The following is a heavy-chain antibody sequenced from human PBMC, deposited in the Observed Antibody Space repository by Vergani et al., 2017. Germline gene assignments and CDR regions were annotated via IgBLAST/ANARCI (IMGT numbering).Heavy chain of an antibody. CDR3: TKGSRGYTGYFFDY. Sequence: EVQLVESGGGLVKPGGSLRLSCAASGFTFSSYSMNWVRQAPGKGLEWVSSVSGSSATPYYADSVKGRFIIYRDNSKNTLHLQMNSLRADDTAVYYCTKGSRGYTGYFFDYWGQGTLATVSS. CDR1: GFTFSSYS. CDR2: VSGSSATP. V-gene: IGHV3-23*04. J-gene: IGHJ4*02. D-gene: IGHD5-12*01.